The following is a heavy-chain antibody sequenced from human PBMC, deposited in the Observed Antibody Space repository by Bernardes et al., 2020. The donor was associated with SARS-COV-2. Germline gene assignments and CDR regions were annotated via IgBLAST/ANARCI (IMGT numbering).Heavy chain of an antibody. Sequence: GGSLRLSCVASGFTFSNYNMTWVRQAPGKGLEWVSKISSSDSTKNYADSVKGRFTISRDNSKNTLYLQMNSLRADDTAVYYCARDHLYYDSLTGWFDQYYFDCWGQGTLVIVSS. J-gene: IGHJ4*02. D-gene: IGHD3-9*01. CDR1: GFTFSNYN. CDR2: ISSSDSTK. CDR3: ARDHLYYDSLTGWFDQYYFDC. V-gene: IGHV3-48*01.